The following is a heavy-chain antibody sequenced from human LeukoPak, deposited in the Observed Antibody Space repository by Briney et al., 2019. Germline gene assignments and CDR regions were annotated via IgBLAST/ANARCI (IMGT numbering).Heavy chain of an antibody. CDR2: INPSGGST. J-gene: IGHJ5*02. D-gene: IGHD3-10*01. CDR1: GGSFSSYV. Sequence: ASVKVSCKASGGSFSSYVITWVRQAPGQGLEWMGMINPSGGSTSYAQKFQGRVTMTRDTSASTVYMELSSLRSEDTAVYYCARDTYYYGSGRLPTTWGQGTLVTVSS. V-gene: IGHV1-46*01. CDR3: ARDTYYYGSGRLPTT.